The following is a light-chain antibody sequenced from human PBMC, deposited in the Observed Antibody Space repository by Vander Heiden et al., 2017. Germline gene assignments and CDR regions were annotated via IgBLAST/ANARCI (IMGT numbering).Light chain of an antibody. V-gene: IGLV1-44*01. J-gene: IGLJ3*02. CDR1: SSNIRRNT. Sequence: QSVLTQPPSASGTPGQRVTISCSGSSSNIRRNTVNWYQQRPGTAPKLLIYSNNQRPSGVPDRFSGSKSGTSASLAISGLQSEDEADYYCAAWDDSLNGWVFGGGTKLTVL. CDR2: SNN. CDR3: AAWDDSLNGWV.